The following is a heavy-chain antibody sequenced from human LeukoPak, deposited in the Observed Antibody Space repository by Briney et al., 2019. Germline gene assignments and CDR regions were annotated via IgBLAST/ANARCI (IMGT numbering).Heavy chain of an antibody. CDR2: IYSGGST. CDR3: ARAPSNAHFDY. J-gene: IGHJ4*02. CDR1: GFTVRNNY. Sequence: GGSLRLSCAASGFTVRNNYMSWVRQAPGRGLEWVSLIYSGGSTYYADSVKGRFTISRDNSNNTVYLQMNSLRAEDTAVYYCARAPSNAHFDYWGQGTLVTVSS. V-gene: IGHV3-66*01. D-gene: IGHD3-3*02.